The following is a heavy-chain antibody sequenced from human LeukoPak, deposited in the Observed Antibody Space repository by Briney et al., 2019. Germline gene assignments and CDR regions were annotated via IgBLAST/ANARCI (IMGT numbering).Heavy chain of an antibody. CDR2: ISNDGSDT. CDR1: GFTFSSNW. J-gene: IGHJ4*02. D-gene: IGHD2-15*01. Sequence: PGGSLRLSCSASGFTFSSNWMHWVRQAPGKGLVWLSRISNDGSDTGYADSVKGRFTISRDSAKNTLFLQMNSLRAEDTAVYYCARCSYSGGSCPDYWGQGTLVTVSS. V-gene: IGHV3-74*01. CDR3: ARCSYSGGSCPDY.